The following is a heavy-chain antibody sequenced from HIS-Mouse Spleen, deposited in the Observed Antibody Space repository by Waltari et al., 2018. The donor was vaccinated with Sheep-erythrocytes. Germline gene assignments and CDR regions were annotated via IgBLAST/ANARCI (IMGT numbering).Heavy chain of an antibody. CDR3: ARGPDYGDYDAFDI. D-gene: IGHD4-17*01. CDR1: GFTVSSNY. J-gene: IGHJ3*02. V-gene: IGHV3-53*01. Sequence: EVQLVESGGGLIQPGGSLRLSCAASGFTVSSNYMSWVRQAPGKGLEWVSVIYSGGSTYYADSVKCRFTISRDNSKNTLYLQMNSLRAEDTAVYYCARGPDYGDYDAFDIWCQGTMVTVSS. CDR2: IYSGGST.